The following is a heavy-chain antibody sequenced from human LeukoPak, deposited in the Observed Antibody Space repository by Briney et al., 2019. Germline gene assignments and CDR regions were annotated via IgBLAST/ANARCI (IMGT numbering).Heavy chain of an antibody. CDR1: GYTFTNYD. Sequence: ASVKVSCKASGYTFTNYDINWVRQATGQGLEWMGWMNPKSGYTGYAQKFQGRVTMTRTTSISTAYMELSSLRSGDTAVYYCARTDGDLDYWGQGTLVTVSS. CDR2: MNPKSGYT. CDR3: ARTDGDLDY. V-gene: IGHV1-8*01. J-gene: IGHJ4*02. D-gene: IGHD4-17*01.